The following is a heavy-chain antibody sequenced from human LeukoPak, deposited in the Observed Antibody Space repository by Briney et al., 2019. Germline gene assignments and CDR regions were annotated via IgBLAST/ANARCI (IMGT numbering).Heavy chain of an antibody. J-gene: IGHJ4*02. Sequence: PGGSLRLSCAASGFTFSNAWMSWVRQAPGKGLEWVAVISYDGSNKYYADSVKGRFTISRDNSKNTLYLQMNSLRAEDTAVYYCARDEGLVIPRGYFDYWGQGTLVTVSS. D-gene: IGHD3/OR15-3a*01. CDR1: GFTFSNAW. CDR2: ISYDGSNK. CDR3: ARDEGLVIPRGYFDY. V-gene: IGHV3-30-3*01.